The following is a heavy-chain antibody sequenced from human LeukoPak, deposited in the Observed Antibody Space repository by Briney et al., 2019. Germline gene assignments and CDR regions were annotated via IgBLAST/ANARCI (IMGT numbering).Heavy chain of an antibody. CDR3: AAELKVGDVYFDP. D-gene: IGHD3-3*01. Sequence: SVKVSCKASGGTFSSYAISWVRQAPGQGLEWMGGIIPIFGTANYAQKFQGRVTITTDESTSTAYMEVSSLTSEDTATYYCAAELKVGDVYFDPWGQGTLVTVSS. CDR2: IIPIFGTA. J-gene: IGHJ5*02. V-gene: IGHV1-69*05. CDR1: GGTFSSYA.